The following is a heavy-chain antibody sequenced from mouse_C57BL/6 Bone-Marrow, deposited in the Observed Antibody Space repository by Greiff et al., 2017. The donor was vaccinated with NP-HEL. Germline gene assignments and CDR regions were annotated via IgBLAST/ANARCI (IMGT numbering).Heavy chain of an antibody. CDR2: ISSGGSYT. Sequence: EVQGVESGGDLVKPGGSLKLSCAASGFTFSSYGMSWVRQTPDKRLEWVATISSGGSYTYYPDSVKGRFTISRDNAKNTLYLQMSRLKSEDTAMYYCARRGGEDYFDYWGQGTTLTVSS. CDR1: GFTFSSYG. J-gene: IGHJ2*01. V-gene: IGHV5-6*01. CDR3: ARRGGEDYFDY.